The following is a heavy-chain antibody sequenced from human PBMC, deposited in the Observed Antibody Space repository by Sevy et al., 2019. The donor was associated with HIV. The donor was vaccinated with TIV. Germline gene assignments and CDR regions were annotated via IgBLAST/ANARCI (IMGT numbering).Heavy chain of an antibody. J-gene: IGHJ6*02. CDR3: ARDCNSNTCLWGLDV. V-gene: IGHV3-7*03. CDR2: IKRGGSEK. D-gene: IGHD2-2*01. CDR1: GFTFGDFW. Sequence: GGSLRLSCAASGFTFGDFWMTWVRQAPGKGLEWVANIKRGGSEKYYVPSVKGRFTISRDNAKSSLYLQMKSLGAEDTAVYYCARDCNSNTCLWGLDVWGQGTTVTVSS.